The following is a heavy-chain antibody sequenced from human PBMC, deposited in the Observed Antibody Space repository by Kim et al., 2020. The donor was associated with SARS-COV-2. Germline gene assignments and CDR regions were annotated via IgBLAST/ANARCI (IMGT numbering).Heavy chain of an antibody. J-gene: IGHJ6*02. CDR3: ARENYYGSGSFYYYYYYGMDV. D-gene: IGHD3-10*01. V-gene: IGHV3-30*04. CDR1: GFTFSSYA. CDR2: ISYDGSNK. Sequence: GGSLRLSCAASGFTFSSYAMHWVRQAPGNGLEWVAVISYDGSNKYYADSVKGRFTISRDNSKNTLYLQMNSLRAEDTAVYYCARENYYGSGSFYYYYYYGMDVWGQETTVTVSS.